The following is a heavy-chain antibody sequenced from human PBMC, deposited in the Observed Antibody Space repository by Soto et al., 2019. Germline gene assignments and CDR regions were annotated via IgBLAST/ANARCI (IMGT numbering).Heavy chain of an antibody. Sequence: ASVKVSCKASGYTFTSYYMHWVRQAPGQGLEWMGIINPSGGSTSYAQKFQGRVTMTRDTSTSTVYMELSCLRSEDTAVYYCASTVLPMVRGNYCMDVWGKGTTVTVSS. CDR1: GYTFTSYY. CDR2: INPSGGST. D-gene: IGHD3-10*01. CDR3: ASTVLPMVRGNYCMDV. V-gene: IGHV1-46*03. J-gene: IGHJ6*03.